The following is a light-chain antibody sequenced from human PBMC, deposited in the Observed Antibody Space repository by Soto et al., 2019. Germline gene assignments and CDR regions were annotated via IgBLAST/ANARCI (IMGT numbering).Light chain of an antibody. CDR3: QKYNTAPQT. CDR2: AAS. V-gene: IGKV1-27*01. J-gene: IGKJ1*01. CDR1: QGIIDY. Sequence: DIQMTQSPSSLSASVGDRVTITCRASQGIIDYLAWYQQKPGKVPKLLIYAASTLQSGVPSRFSGSGSGTDFTLTISSLQPEDFVTYYCQKYNTAPQTFGPGTRVEIK.